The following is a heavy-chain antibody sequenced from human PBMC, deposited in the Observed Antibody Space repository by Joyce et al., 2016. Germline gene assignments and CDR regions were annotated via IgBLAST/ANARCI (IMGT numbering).Heavy chain of an antibody. CDR3: ASGVACYCSEATCPRPLVV. CDR1: GGSFSAQT. J-gene: IGHJ3*01. Sequence: HVRLVQSGAEVKMPGSWVKVSCMASGGSFSAQTFNWVRQAPGQGLEWMGGIIPIFDTPHYAQIFRGKVATTADASAQAFFMELRSLTVDDTATYYCASGVACYCSEATCPRPLVVWGPGTRVIVS. D-gene: IGHD2-15*01. CDR2: IIPIFDTP. V-gene: IGHV1-69*12.